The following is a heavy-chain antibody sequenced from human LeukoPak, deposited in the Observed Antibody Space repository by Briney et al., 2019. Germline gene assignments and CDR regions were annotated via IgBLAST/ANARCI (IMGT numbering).Heavy chain of an antibody. CDR1: GDSVSSNSAA. D-gene: IGHD1-26*01. V-gene: IGHV6-1*01. Sequence: SQTLSLTCAISGDSVSSNSAAWNWIRQSPSRGLEWLGRTYFRSKWYYDYAVAVKSRISINPDTSKNQFSLQLSSVTPEDTAVYYCARDPVGGSTIFDYWGQGTLVTVSS. CDR2: TYFRSKWYY. J-gene: IGHJ4*02. CDR3: ARDPVGGSTIFDY.